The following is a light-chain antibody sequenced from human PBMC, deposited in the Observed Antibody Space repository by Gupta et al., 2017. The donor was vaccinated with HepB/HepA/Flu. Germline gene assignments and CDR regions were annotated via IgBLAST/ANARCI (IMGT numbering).Light chain of an antibody. V-gene: IGKV3-20*01. CDR2: GAS. CDR3: QQYGSSPPT. Sequence: VFAQSPGTLSLSPGERATLSCRASQSVSSSYLAWYQQKPGQAPRLLIYGASSRATGIPDRFSGSGSGTDFTLTISRLEPEDFALYYCQQYGSSPPTFGPGTKVDIK. CDR1: QSVSSSY. J-gene: IGKJ3*01.